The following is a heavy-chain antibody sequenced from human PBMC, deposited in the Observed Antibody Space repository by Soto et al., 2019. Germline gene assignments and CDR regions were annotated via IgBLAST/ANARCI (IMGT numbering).Heavy chain of an antibody. CDR3: AKGDYDFWSGYPKY. V-gene: IGHV3-23*01. CDR1: GFTFSRNA. D-gene: IGHD3-3*01. CDR2: ISGSGGST. J-gene: IGHJ4*02. Sequence: EVQLLESGGGLVQPGGSLRLSCAASGFTFSRNAMSWVRQAPGKGLEWVSAISGSGGSTYYADSVKGRFTISRDNSKNTLYLQMNSLRAKDTAIYYCAKGDYDFWSGYPKYWGQGTLVTVSS.